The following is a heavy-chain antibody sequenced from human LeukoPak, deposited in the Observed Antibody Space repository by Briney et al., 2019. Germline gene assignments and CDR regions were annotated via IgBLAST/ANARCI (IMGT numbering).Heavy chain of an antibody. V-gene: IGHV4-34*01. D-gene: IGHD2-2*01. CDR2: INHSGST. Sequence: SETLSLTCAVYGGSFSGYYWSWIRQPPGKGLEWIGGINHSGSTNYNPSLKSRVTISVDTSKNQFSLKLSSVTAADTAVYYCARGRYCSSTSCYRGRGFFDYWGQGTLVTVSS. CDR1: GGSFSGYY. J-gene: IGHJ4*02. CDR3: ARGRYCSSTSCYRGRGFFDY.